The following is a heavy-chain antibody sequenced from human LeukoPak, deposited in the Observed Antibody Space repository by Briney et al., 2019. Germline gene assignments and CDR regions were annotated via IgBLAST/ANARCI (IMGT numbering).Heavy chain of an antibody. Sequence: ASVKVSCKVSGYTLTELSMHWVRQAPGKGLEWMGGFDPEDGETIYAQKFQGRVTMTRDMSTTTDYMELSSLRSEDTAVYYCARDNSVGDIAWWFDPWGQGTLVTVSS. CDR1: GYTLTELS. D-gene: IGHD3-16*02. CDR3: ARDNSVGDIAWWFDP. V-gene: IGHV1-24*01. CDR2: FDPEDGET. J-gene: IGHJ5*02.